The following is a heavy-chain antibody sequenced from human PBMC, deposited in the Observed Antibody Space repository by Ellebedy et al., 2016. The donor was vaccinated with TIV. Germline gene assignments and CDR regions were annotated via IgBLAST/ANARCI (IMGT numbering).Heavy chain of an antibody. Sequence: SETLSLTCTVSGASISNGDYYWSWIRQSPGRGLEWIGFIYYSGSTHYKPSLESRVTISADPSKNQFSLKVTSVTAADTAVYYCAGDPSQSPTRRFDYWGRGLLVTVSS. CDR3: AGDPSQSPTRRFDY. V-gene: IGHV4-30-4*01. J-gene: IGHJ4*02. CDR1: GASISNGDYY. CDR2: IYYSGST.